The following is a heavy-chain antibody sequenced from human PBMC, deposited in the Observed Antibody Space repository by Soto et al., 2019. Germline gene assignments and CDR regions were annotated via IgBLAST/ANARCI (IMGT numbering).Heavy chain of an antibody. Sequence: EILLLESGGGLVQPGGSLRLSCAASGFSVTDFAMSWVRQAPGKGLEWVSLISGTADSTHYANSVRGRFTVSRDDPKATLHLQMSDLRAEDTAIYYCAKDSGNYGSGTFSHWGQGTLVTVSS. CDR2: ISGTADST. CDR1: GFSVTDFA. D-gene: IGHD3-10*01. J-gene: IGHJ4*02. V-gene: IGHV3-23*01. CDR3: AKDSGNYGSGTFSH.